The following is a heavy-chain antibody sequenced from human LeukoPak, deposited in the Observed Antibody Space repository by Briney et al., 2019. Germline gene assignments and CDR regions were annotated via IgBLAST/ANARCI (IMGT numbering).Heavy chain of an antibody. D-gene: IGHD6-13*01. Sequence: GESLKISCEGSGYSFPTYWIGWVRQMPGKGLEWMGIIYPADSDIIYGPSFQGQVTISADKSISTAYLQWSSLKASDTAMYYCARGKSPTNSSSPPDGFDYWGQGTLVTVSS. J-gene: IGHJ4*02. V-gene: IGHV5-51*01. CDR3: ARGKSPTNSSSPPDGFDY. CDR2: IYPADSDI. CDR1: GYSFPTYW.